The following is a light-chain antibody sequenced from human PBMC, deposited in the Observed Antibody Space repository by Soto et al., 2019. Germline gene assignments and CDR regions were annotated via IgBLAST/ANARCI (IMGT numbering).Light chain of an antibody. Sequence: DIVMTQSPDSLAVSLGERATINCKSSQSVLYSSNNKNFLAWYQQKPRQPHKLLIYWASTRESGVPDRFSGSGSATDFTLTISSLQAEDVAVYYCQQYYTPPPTFSQGTELEIK. CDR3: QQYYTPPPT. V-gene: IGKV4-1*01. CDR2: WAS. J-gene: IGKJ2*01. CDR1: QSVLYSSNNKNF.